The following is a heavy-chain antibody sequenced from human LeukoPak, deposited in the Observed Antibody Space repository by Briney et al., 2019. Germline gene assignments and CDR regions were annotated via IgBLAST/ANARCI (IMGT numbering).Heavy chain of an antibody. V-gene: IGHV3-23*01. CDR3: AKDHSTSWYFDS. Sequence: GGSLGLSCVASGFTFSSYAMSWVRQAPGKGLEWVSAISGSGGSTYYADSVKGRFTISRDNSKNTLYLQMNSLRAEDTAVYYCAKDHSTSWYFDSWGQGTLVTVSS. D-gene: IGHD6-13*01. CDR2: ISGSGGST. J-gene: IGHJ4*02. CDR1: GFTFSSYA.